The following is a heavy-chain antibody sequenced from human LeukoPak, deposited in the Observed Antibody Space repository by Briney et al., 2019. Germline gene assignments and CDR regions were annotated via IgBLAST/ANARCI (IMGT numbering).Heavy chain of an antibody. D-gene: IGHD3-3*01. Sequence: PSQTLSLTCTVSGGSISSGDYYWSWIRQPPGKGLEWIGYIYYSGSTYYNPSLKSRVTISVDTSKNQFSLKLSSVTAADTAVYYCARATGGVVITYFDYWGQGTLVTVSS. CDR3: ARATGGVVITYFDY. CDR1: GGSISSGDYY. J-gene: IGHJ4*02. V-gene: IGHV4-30-4*08. CDR2: IYYSGST.